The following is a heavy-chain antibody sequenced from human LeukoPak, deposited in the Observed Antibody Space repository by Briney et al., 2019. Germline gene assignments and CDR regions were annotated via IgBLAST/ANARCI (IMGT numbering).Heavy chain of an antibody. CDR3: AKDHGITGAGGAWLDP. CDR2: IRYDGSNK. Sequence: QPGGSLRLSCAASGFTFSSYGMHWVRQAPGKGLEWVAFIRYDGSNKNHADSVKGRFTISRGNSKNMLYLQMNSLRAEDTSVYYCAKDHGITGAGGAWLDPWGQGTLVTVSS. J-gene: IGHJ5*02. D-gene: IGHD1-20*01. CDR1: GFTFSSYG. V-gene: IGHV3-30*02.